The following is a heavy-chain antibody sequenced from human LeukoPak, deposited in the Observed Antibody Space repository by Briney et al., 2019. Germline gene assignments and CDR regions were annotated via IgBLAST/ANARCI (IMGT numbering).Heavy chain of an antibody. CDR3: ACPDIEWLLDY. D-gene: IGHD2-15*01. V-gene: IGHV3-30*01. J-gene: IGHJ4*02. CDR1: GFTFSSYA. Sequence: GGSLRLSCAASGFTFSSYAMHWVRQAPGKGLEWVAVISYDGSNKYYADSVKGRFTISRDNSKNTLYLQTNSLRAEDTAVYYCACPDIEWLLDYWGQGTLVTVSS. CDR2: ISYDGSNK.